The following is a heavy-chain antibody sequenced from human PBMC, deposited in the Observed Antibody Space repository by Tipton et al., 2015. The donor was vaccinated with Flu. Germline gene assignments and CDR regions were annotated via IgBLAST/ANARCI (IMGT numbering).Heavy chain of an antibody. CDR1: GGSFSGYY. Sequence: TLSLTCAVYGGSFSGYYWSWIRQPPGKGLEWIGEINHSGSTNYNPPLKSRVTISVDTSKNQFSLKLSSVTAADTAVYYCARVVGARPRLQSRFSWFDPWGQGTLVTVSS. D-gene: IGHD1-26*01. CDR2: INHSGST. CDR3: ARVVGARPRLQSRFSWFDP. J-gene: IGHJ5*02. V-gene: IGHV4-34*01.